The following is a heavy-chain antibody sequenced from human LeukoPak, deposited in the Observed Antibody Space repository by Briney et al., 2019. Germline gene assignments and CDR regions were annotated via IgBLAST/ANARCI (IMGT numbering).Heavy chain of an antibody. Sequence: AESPQISCKGSGYSFTTNWIGWVRQMPGKGLEWMGIIYRGDSDTRYSPSFQGQVTISVDKSISTAYLQWSSLKASDTAMYYCARRSYDSSVYYRYMYYFDYWGQGTLVSVSS. D-gene: IGHD3-22*01. CDR1: GYSFTTNW. J-gene: IGHJ4*02. CDR2: IYRGDSDT. CDR3: ARRSYDSSVYYRYMYYFDY. V-gene: IGHV5-51*01.